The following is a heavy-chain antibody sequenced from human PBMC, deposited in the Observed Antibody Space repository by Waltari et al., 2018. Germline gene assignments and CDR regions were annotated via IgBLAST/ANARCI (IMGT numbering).Heavy chain of an antibody. Sequence: TFTSYAMHWVRQAPGQRLEWMGWINAGNGNTKYSQKFQGRVTITRDTSASTAYMELSSLRSEDTAVYYCARGEGIQLWHRADYWGQGTLVTVSS. CDR3: ARGEGIQLWHRADY. V-gene: IGHV1-3*01. D-gene: IGHD5-18*01. J-gene: IGHJ4*02. CDR2: INAGNGNT. CDR1: TFTSYA.